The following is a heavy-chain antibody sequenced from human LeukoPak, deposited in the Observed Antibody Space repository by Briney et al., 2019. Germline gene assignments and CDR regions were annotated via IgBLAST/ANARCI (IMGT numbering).Heavy chain of an antibody. V-gene: IGHV5-51*01. Sequence: GESLKISCRGSAYSFSNYWIDWVRQMPGKGLEWMGSIYPGDSDTRYSPSFQGQVTISADTSMTTSYLQWSSLKASDTAMYYCARRGDSSGYPFDYWGQGTLVTVSS. CDR2: IYPGDSDT. J-gene: IGHJ4*02. CDR1: AYSFSNYW. CDR3: ARRGDSSGYPFDY. D-gene: IGHD3-22*01.